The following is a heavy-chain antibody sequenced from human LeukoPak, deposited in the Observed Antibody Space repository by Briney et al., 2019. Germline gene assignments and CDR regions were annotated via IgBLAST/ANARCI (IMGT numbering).Heavy chain of an antibody. Sequence: ASVKVSCKASGYTFTSYYMHWVRQAPGQGLEWMGIINPSGGDTSYAQKFQGRLTMTKDTSTNTVYMELTTLRSEDTAVYYCAREVMDNLRFDYWGQGTLVTVSS. V-gene: IGHV1-46*01. D-gene: IGHD1-14*01. CDR2: INPSGGDT. CDR1: GYTFTSYY. J-gene: IGHJ4*02. CDR3: AREVMDNLRFDY.